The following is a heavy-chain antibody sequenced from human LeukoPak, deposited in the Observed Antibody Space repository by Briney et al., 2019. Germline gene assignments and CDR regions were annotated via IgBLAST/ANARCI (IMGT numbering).Heavy chain of an antibody. CDR2: ISGSGGSA. V-gene: IGHV3-23*01. CDR3: ANPFSTPRSNYYIDV. D-gene: IGHD2-2*01. CDR1: GFTFSSYA. J-gene: IGHJ6*03. Sequence: GGSLRLSCAASGFTFSSYAMSWVRQAPGKGLEWVSAISGSGGSAYYADSVKGRFTISRDNSKSTLYLQMNSLRAEDTAVYYCANPFSTPRSNYYIDVWGKGTTVTVSS.